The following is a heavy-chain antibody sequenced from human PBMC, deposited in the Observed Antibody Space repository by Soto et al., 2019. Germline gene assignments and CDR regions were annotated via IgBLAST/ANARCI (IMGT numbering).Heavy chain of an antibody. J-gene: IGHJ4*02. V-gene: IGHV1-2*02. Sequence: GASVKVSCKASGYTFTEFYLNWVRQAPGQGLEWMGWLNPYSGATNYARKFQGRLTMTRDTSMSTAFMDLTSLTSDDTAVYFCARVNSGDNTGYSNHYWGQGTLVTVSS. CDR3: ARVNSGDNTGYSNHY. D-gene: IGHD3-9*01. CDR2: LNPYSGAT. CDR1: GYTFTEFY.